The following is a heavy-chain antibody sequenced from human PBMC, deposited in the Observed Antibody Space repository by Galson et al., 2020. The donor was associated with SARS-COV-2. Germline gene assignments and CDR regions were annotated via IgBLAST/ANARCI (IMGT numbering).Heavy chain of an antibody. Sequence: NSGGSLRLSCAASGFPFDIYTMNWVRQAPGKGLEWVSFISSGGTYIYYGDSVRGRFTISRDNAKNSVSLQMNSLRDADTAIYFCARQYDGRSQDGFDAWGQGTMVTVSS. J-gene: IGHJ3*01. CDR3: ARQYDGRSQDGFDA. CDR2: ISSGGTYI. V-gene: IGHV3-21*01. D-gene: IGHD1-26*01. CDR1: GFPFDIYT.